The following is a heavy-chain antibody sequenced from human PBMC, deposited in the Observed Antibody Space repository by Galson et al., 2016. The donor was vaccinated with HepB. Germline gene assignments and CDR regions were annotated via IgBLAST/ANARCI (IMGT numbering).Heavy chain of an antibody. V-gene: IGHV1-46*01. CDR2: INPSGGST. Sequence: SVKVSCKASGYTFTSYYMHWVRQAPGQGLEWMGIINPSGGSTSYAQKFQGRVTMTRDTSTSTVYMELSSLRSEDTAVYCCARVQYYYDTTRRVYYYYGMDVWGQGTTVTVSS. J-gene: IGHJ6*02. D-gene: IGHD3-22*01. CDR1: GYTFTSYY. CDR3: ARVQYYYDTTRRVYYYYGMDV.